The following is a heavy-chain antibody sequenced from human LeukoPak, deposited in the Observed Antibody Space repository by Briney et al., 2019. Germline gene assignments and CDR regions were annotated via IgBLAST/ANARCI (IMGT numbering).Heavy chain of an antibody. CDR2: ISSSSSYI. J-gene: IGHJ5*02. CDR3: ASGGGGDYYDSSGYLPRFDP. V-gene: IGHV3-21*01. CDR1: GFTFSSYS. D-gene: IGHD3-22*01. Sequence: PGGSLRLSCAASGFTFSSYSMNWVRQAPGKGLEWVSSISSSSSYIYYADSVKGRFTISRDNSKNTLYLQMNSLRAEDTAVYYCASGGGGDYYDSSGYLPRFDPWGQGTLVTVSS.